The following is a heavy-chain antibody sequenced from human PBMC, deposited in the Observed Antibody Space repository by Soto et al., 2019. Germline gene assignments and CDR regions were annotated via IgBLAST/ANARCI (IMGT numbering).Heavy chain of an antibody. CDR2: ITGTGGNT. CDR1: GFPLSTYG. Sequence: GSLRLSCAASGFPLSTYGMTWVRQAPGKGLEWVSAITGTGGNTYYVDSVKGRFTSSRDNSKNMLYLQVNSLRVEDTAVYYCARIRGYWYGLDVWGQGTTVTVSS. CDR3: ARIRGYWYGLDV. V-gene: IGHV3-23*01. J-gene: IGHJ6*02.